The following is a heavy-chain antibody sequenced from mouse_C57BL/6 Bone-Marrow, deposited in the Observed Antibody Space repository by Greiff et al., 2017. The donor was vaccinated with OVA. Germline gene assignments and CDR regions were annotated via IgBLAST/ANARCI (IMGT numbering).Heavy chain of an antibody. Sequence: EVMLVESGGDLVKPGGSLKLSCAASGFTFSSYGMSWVRQTPDKRLEWVATISSGGSYTYYPDSVKGRFTISRDNAKNTLYLQMSSLKSEDTAMYYRARRSSSYFAYWGQGTLVTVSA. CDR1: GFTFSSYG. J-gene: IGHJ3*01. V-gene: IGHV5-6*02. CDR2: ISSGGSYT. D-gene: IGHD1-1*01. CDR3: ARRSSSYFAY.